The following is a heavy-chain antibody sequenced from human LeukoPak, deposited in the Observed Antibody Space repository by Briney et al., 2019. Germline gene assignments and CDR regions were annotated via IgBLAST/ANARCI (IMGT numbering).Heavy chain of an antibody. J-gene: IGHJ3*01. CDR3: ARERSASPALDV. V-gene: IGHV4-59*01. CDR1: GGSIGTFY. Sequence: SETLSLTCSVSGGSIGTFYWPWIRQSPGKGLEWIGYIYHDGRTIYNPSLKSRVTMTVDTAKNQLSLSLRSVDAADAAVYYCARERSASPALDVWGQGTRVTVSS. CDR2: IYHDGRT.